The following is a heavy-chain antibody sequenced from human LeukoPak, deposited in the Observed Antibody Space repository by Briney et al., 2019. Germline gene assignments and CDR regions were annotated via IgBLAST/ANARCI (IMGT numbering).Heavy chain of an antibody. CDR1: GFTFSNYA. D-gene: IGHD6-13*01. CDR2: ISGSADST. Sequence: TGGSLRLSCLASGFTFSNYAMSWVRQAPGKGLEWVSAISGSADSTYYADSVKGRFTISRDNSKNTLYLQMNSLRAEDMAFYYCGNDTNVVGAGIPYDYWGQGTLVTVSS. V-gene: IGHV3-23*01. J-gene: IGHJ4*02. CDR3: GNDTNVVGAGIPYDY.